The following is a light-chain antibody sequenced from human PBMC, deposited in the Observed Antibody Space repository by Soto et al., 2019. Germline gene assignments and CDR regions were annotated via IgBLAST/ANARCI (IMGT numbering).Light chain of an antibody. CDR2: GNT. J-gene: IGLJ2*01. Sequence: QSVLTQPPSVSGAPGQRVTISCTGSSSNIGAGYDVNWYQQLPGTAPKLLIYGNTNRPSGVPDRFSGSKSGTSGSLAISGLQTEDEADYYCQSWDTSLSGSVFGGGTKLNVL. V-gene: IGLV1-40*01. CDR3: QSWDTSLSGSV. CDR1: SSNIGAGYD.